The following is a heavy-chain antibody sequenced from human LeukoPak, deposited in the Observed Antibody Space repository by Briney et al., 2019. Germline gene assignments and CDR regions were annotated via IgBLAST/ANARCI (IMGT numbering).Heavy chain of an antibody. J-gene: IGHJ4*02. D-gene: IGHD6-19*01. CDR2: IYYSGST. CDR3: ARVKVAVAGYVFDY. V-gene: IGHV4-59*12. Sequence: KPSETLSLTCTVSGGSISSYYWSWIRQPPGKGLEWIGYIYYSGSTNYNPSLKSRVTISVDTSKNQFSLKLSSVTAADTAVYYCARVKVAVAGYVFDYWGQGTLVTVSS. CDR1: GGSISSYY.